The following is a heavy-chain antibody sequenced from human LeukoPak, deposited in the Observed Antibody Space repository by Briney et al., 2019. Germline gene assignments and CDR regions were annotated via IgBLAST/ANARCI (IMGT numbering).Heavy chain of an antibody. Sequence: GASVKVSXKASGGTFRSYAISWVRQAPGQGLEWIGRIIPIFGTANYAQKFQGRVTITTDESTSTAYMELSSLRSEDTAVYYCARWYDSSGYYYWGQGTLVTVSS. D-gene: IGHD3-22*01. V-gene: IGHV1-69*05. CDR3: ARWYDSSGYYY. J-gene: IGHJ4*02. CDR2: IIPIFGTA. CDR1: GGTFRSYA.